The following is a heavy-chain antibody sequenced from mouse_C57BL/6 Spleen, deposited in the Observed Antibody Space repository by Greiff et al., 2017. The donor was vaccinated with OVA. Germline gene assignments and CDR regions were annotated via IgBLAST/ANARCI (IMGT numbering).Heavy chain of an antibody. CDR1: GYTFTSYW. CDR2: IDPSDSYT. Sequence: QVQLKESGAELVKPGASVKLSCKASGYTFTSYWMQWVKQRPGQGLEWIGEIDPSDSYTNYNQKFKGKATLTVDTSSSTAYMQLSSLTSEDSAVYYCARPGLRRYFDVWGTGTTVTVSS. CDR3: ARPGLRRYFDV. D-gene: IGHD2-4*01. V-gene: IGHV1-50*01. J-gene: IGHJ1*03.